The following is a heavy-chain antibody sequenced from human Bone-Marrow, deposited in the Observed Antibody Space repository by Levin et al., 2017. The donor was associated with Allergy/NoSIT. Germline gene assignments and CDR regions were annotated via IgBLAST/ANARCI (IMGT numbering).Heavy chain of an antibody. CDR1: GFTFHTSD. J-gene: IGHJ6*02. CDR2: VSNDGYYK. V-gene: IGHV3-30*04. D-gene: IGHD5-12*01. CDR3: ARSDTVVIEDIYNYYGMDV. Sequence: LSLPCAASGFTFHTSDIHWVRQSPGKGLEWVAVVSNDGYYKYYAGSVKGRFTISRDSSKNMLYLQMNSLRAEDTAVYYCARSDTVVIEDIYNYYGMDVWGQGTTVTVSS.